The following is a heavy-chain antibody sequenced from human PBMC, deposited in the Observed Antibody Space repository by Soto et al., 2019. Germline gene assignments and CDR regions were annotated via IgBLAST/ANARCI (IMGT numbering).Heavy chain of an antibody. D-gene: IGHD3-3*01. J-gene: IGHJ4*02. Sequence: PGGSLRLSCAASGFTFSSYAMHWVRQAPGKGLEWVAVILYDGSNKYYADSVKGRFTISRDNSKNTLYLQMNSLRAEDTAVYYCARPQLRFLEWFNFDYWGQGTLVTVSS. CDR1: GFTFSSYA. CDR3: ARPQLRFLEWFNFDY. CDR2: ILYDGSNK. V-gene: IGHV3-30-3*01.